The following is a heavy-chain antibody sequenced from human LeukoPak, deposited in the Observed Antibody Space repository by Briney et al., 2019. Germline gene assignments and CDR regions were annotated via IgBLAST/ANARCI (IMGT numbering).Heavy chain of an antibody. V-gene: IGHV3-48*03. D-gene: IGHD3-22*01. CDR1: GFTFSSYE. CDR2: ISSSGSTI. J-gene: IGHJ4*02. CDR3: ARRGYDSSGYHY. Sequence: GGSLRLSCAASGFTFSSYEMNWVRQAPGKGLEWVSYISSSGSTIYYADSVKGRFTISRDNSKNTLYLQMNSLRAEDTAVYYCARRGYDSSGYHYWGQGTLVTVSS.